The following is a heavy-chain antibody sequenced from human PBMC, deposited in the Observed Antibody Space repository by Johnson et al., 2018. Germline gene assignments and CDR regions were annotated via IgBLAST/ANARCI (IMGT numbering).Heavy chain of an antibody. D-gene: IGHD4-17*01. Sequence: VQLVESGGGLVQPGGSLRLSCKGSGFTFSSFAMSWVRQAPGKGLEWVSGISASAGSTYYADSVKGRFIISRENSKETLDLQMNSLRAEETAVYYCAKDPLGSLRDAFDIWGQGTMVTVSS. CDR2: ISASAGST. J-gene: IGHJ3*02. CDR3: AKDPLGSLRDAFDI. V-gene: IGHV3-23*04. CDR1: GFTFSSFA.